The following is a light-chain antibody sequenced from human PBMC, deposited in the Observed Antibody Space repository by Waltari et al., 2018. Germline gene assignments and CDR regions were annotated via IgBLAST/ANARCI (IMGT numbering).Light chain of an antibody. CDR3: AVWDDSLSGRV. V-gene: IGLV1-47*01. CDR2: RNK. CDR1: RSNIGHNY. Sequence: QSVLTQPPSASGTPGQRVTISCSGSRSNIGHNYVYWYQQLPGTAPKLLIYRNKQRPSGVPDRVSGSKSGTSASLAISGLRSEDEADYYCAVWDDSLSGRVFGGGTKVTVL. J-gene: IGLJ3*02.